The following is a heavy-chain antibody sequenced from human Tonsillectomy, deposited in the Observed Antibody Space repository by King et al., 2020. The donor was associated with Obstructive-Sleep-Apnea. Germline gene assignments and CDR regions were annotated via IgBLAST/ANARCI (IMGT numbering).Heavy chain of an antibody. J-gene: IGHJ4*02. V-gene: IGHV5-10-1*03. CDR3: ARHSSSWYS. CDR2: IDPPYSST. D-gene: IGHD6-13*01. Sequence: VQLVESGAEVKKPGESLRISCKGSGYSFTSFWINWVRQMPGKGLEWMGRIDPPYSSTNYSPSFQGHVSISVAKSISTAYLQWSSLKASDTAMYYCARHSSSWYSWGQGTLVIVSS. CDR1: GYSFTSFW.